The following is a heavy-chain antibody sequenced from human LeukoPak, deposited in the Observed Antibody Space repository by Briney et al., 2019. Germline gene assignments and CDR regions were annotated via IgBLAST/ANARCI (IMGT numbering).Heavy chain of an antibody. Sequence: ASVKVSCKASGYTFTGYYMHWVRQAPGQGLEWMGWINPNSGGTNYAQKFQGRVIMTRDTSISTAYMELSRLRSDDTAVYYCAREDWNKVGWFDPWGQGTLVTVSS. J-gene: IGHJ5*02. CDR2: INPNSGGT. CDR3: AREDWNKVGWFDP. CDR1: GYTFTGYY. D-gene: IGHD1/OR15-1a*01. V-gene: IGHV1-2*02.